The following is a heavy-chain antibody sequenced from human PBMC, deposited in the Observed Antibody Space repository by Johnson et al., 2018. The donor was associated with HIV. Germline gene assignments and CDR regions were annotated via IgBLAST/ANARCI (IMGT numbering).Heavy chain of an antibody. V-gene: IGHV3-30*04. D-gene: IGHD1-7*01. J-gene: IGHJ3*02. CDR3: AKGRSGTTASIDAFDI. CDR1: GFTFSSYA. Sequence: QVQLVESGGGVVQPGRSLRLSCAASGFTFSSYAMHWVRQAPGKGLECVAVISYDGSNKYFTDSVRGRFTISRDNSKNTLFLQKNRLRAEDTAVDYFAKGRSGTTASIDAFDIWGQGTMVTVSS. CDR2: ISYDGSNK.